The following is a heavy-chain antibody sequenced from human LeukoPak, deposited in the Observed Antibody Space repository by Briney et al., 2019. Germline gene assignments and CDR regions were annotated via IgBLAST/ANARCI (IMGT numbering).Heavy chain of an antibody. V-gene: IGHV3-64*01. Sequence: GSLRLSCAAFGFTFSSYGMVWVRQPPGKGLEYVSVINTDGGSTYHANSVKGRFTISRDNSKSTLYLQMGSLRAEDMAVYFCARRIGYCSGGTCYFDYWGQGTLVTVSS. CDR2: INTDGGST. D-gene: IGHD2-15*01. CDR3: ARRIGYCSGGTCYFDY. J-gene: IGHJ4*02. CDR1: GFTFSSYG.